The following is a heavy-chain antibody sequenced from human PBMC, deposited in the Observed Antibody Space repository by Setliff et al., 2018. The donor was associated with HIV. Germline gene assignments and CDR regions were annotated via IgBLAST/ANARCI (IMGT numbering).Heavy chain of an antibody. Sequence: ASVKVSCKASGYTFTSYHLHWLRQAPGQGLEWMGIINANGGGTNYAQKFQGRVTITADKSTSTAYMELSSRRSEDTVVYYCASRPLKMDTAMGLAYWGQGTLVTVSS. D-gene: IGHD5-18*01. CDR3: ASRPLKMDTAMGLAY. CDR1: GYTFTSYH. V-gene: IGHV1-46*01. J-gene: IGHJ4*02. CDR2: INANGGGT.